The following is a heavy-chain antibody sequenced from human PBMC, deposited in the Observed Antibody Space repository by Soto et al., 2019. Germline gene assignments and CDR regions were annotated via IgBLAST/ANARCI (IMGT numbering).Heavy chain of an antibody. CDR2: ISSSGSTI. Sequence: EVQLVESGGGLVQPGGSLRLSCAASGFTFSSYEMNWVRQAPGKGLEWVSYISSSGSTIYYADSVKGRFTISRDNSKNTLYLQMNSLRAEDTAVYYCAKEDPYGDYDWGQGTLVTVSS. J-gene: IGHJ4*02. CDR3: AKEDPYGDYD. D-gene: IGHD4-17*01. CDR1: GFTFSSYE. V-gene: IGHV3-48*03.